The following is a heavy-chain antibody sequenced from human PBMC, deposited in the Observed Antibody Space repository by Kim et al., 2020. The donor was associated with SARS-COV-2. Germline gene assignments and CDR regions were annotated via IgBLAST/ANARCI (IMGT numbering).Heavy chain of an antibody. V-gene: IGHV1-3*01. D-gene: IGHD5-12*01. CDR1: GYTFTSYA. CDR2: INAGNGNT. Sequence: ASVKVSCKASGYTFTSYAMHWVRQAPGQRLEWMGWINAGNGNTKYSQKFQGRVTITRDTSASTAYMELSSLRSEDTAVYYCARDERRGPLVATIRGGDAFDIWGQGTMVTVSS. CDR3: ARDERRGPLVATIRGGDAFDI. J-gene: IGHJ3*02.